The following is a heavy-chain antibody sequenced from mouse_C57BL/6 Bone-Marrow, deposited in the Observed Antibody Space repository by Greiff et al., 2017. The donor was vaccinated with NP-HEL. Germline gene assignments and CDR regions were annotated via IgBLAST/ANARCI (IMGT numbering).Heavy chain of an antibody. CDR1: GYTFTSYW. D-gene: IGHD1-1*01. J-gene: IGHJ2*01. CDR3: AREGSFYYYGSSFFDY. Sequence: QVQLKQPGAELVKPGASVKMSCKASGYTFTSYWITWVKPRPGQGLEWIGDIYPGSGRTHYNEKFKRKATLTVDTSSSTAYMQLSSLTSEYSAVYYCAREGSFYYYGSSFFDYWGQGTTLTVSS. V-gene: IGHV1-55*01. CDR2: IYPGSGRT.